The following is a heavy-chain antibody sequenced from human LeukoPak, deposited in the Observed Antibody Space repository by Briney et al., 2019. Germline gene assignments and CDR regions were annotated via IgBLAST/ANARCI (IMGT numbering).Heavy chain of an antibody. J-gene: IGHJ4*02. CDR1: LFTFSSYE. D-gene: IGHD3-9*01. CDR3: ARGRYFDWL. V-gene: IGHV3-48*03. Sequence: PGGSLRLSCAASLFTFSSYEMNWVRQAPGKGLEWVSYISSSGSTIYYADSVKGRFTISRDNAKNSLYLQMNSLRAEDTAVYYCARGRYFDWLRGQGTLVTVSS. CDR2: ISSSGSTI.